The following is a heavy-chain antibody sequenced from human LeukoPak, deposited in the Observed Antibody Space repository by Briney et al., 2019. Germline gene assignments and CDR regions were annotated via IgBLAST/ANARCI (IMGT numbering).Heavy chain of an antibody. CDR1: GFTVSSNY. CDR3: AREASSGGYGAPFDY. J-gene: IGHJ4*02. V-gene: IGHV3-53*01. CDR2: IYSGGST. D-gene: IGHD5-12*01. Sequence: GGSLRLSCAASGFTVSSNYMSWVRQAPGKGLEWVSVIYSGGSTYYADSVKGRFTISRDNSKNTLYLQMNSLRAEDTAVYYCAREASSGGYGAPFDYRGQGTLVTVSS.